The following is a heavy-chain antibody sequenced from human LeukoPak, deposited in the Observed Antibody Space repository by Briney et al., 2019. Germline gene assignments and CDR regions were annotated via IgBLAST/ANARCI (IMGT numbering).Heavy chain of an antibody. CDR1: GGSISSSSYY. V-gene: IGHV4-61*02. CDR3: AREQWLVEDY. Sequence: SETLSLTCTVSGGSISSSSYYWSWIRQPAGKGLEWIGRIYTSGSTNYNPSLKSRVTISVDTSKNQFSLKLSSVTAADTAVYYCAREQWLVEDYWGQGTLVTVSS. CDR2: IYTSGST. J-gene: IGHJ4*02. D-gene: IGHD6-19*01.